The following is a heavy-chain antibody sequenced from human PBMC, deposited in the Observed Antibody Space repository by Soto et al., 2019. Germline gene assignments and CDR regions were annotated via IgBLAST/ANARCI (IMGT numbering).Heavy chain of an antibody. D-gene: IGHD2-21*02. CDR2: IYSDGSST. J-gene: IGHJ4*02. V-gene: IGHV3-74*01. CDR3: ARGALGVVVTAIPHDY. Sequence: EVQLVESGGGLVQPGGSLRLSCAASGFSFSSYWMHWVRQAPGKGLVWVSRIYSDGSSTSYADSVKGRFTISRDNAKNTLYLQLNSLGADDTAVYYCARGALGVVVTAIPHDYWGQGTLVTVSS. CDR1: GFSFSSYW.